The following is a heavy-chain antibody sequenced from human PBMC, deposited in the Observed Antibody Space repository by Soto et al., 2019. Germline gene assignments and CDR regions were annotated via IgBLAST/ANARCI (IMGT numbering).Heavy chain of an antibody. CDR2: IHHSGST. Sequence: QVQLQESGPGLVKPSGTLSLTCAVSSDSTSNGNWWSWVRQPPGKGLEWIGEIHHSGSTTYNPSLKSRVTLSVDNSKNQSSLELTSVTAADTAVYYCARNGPYAQDFWGQGTLVTVST. CDR1: SDSTSNGNW. CDR3: ARNGPYAQDF. V-gene: IGHV4-4*02. D-gene: IGHD2-8*01. J-gene: IGHJ4*02.